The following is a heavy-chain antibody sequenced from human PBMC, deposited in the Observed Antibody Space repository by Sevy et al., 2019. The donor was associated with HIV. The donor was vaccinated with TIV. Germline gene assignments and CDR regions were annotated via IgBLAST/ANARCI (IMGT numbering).Heavy chain of an antibody. V-gene: IGHV3-30-3*01. J-gene: IGHJ6*02. CDR3: ARDQVTMGRGVSLYGMDV. CDR2: ISYDGSNK. Sequence: GGSLRLSCEASGFTFNSHAMTWVRQAPGKGLEWVAVISYDGSNKYYADSVKGRFTISRDNSKNTLYLQMNSLRAEDTAVYYCARDQVTMGRGVSLYGMDVWGQGTTVTVSS. CDR1: GFTFNSHA. D-gene: IGHD3-10*01.